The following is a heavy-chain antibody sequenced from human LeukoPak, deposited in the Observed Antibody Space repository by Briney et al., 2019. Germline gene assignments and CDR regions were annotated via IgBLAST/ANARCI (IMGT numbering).Heavy chain of an antibody. J-gene: IGHJ4*02. D-gene: IGHD1-26*01. CDR3: ARLGGSGSYPN. V-gene: IGHV4-39*01. CDR2: IYYSGST. Sequence: SETLSLTCTVSGGSISSSSYYWGWIRQPPGKGLEWIGSIYYSGSTYYNPSLKSRVTISVDTSKNQFSLKLSSVTAADTDVYYCARLGGSGSYPNWGQGTLVTVSS. CDR1: GGSISSSSYY.